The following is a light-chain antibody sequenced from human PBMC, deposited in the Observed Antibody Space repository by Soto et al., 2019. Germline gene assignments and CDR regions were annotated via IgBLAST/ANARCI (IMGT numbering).Light chain of an antibody. CDR2: GAS. CDR3: QQYGTSPTWT. CDR1: QSVGSSY. J-gene: IGKJ1*01. V-gene: IGKV3-20*01. Sequence: EIVLTQSPGTLSLSPGERATLSCRASQSVGSSYLAWYQQKPGQAPRLLIYGASSRATGIPDRFSGSGSGTDFTLPIRRLEPEDFAVYSCQQYGTSPTWTFGQGTKVEI.